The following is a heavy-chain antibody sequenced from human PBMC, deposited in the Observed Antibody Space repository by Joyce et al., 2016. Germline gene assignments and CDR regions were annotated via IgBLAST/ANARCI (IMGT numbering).Heavy chain of an antibody. CDR1: GYTFTDYY. J-gene: IGHJ4*02. D-gene: IGHD3-3*01. CDR2: INPNSGGT. V-gene: IGHV1-2*02. CDR3: ARGGYYGPYYFDF. Sequence: QVQLVQSGAEVKKPGASVQVSCKASGYTFTDYYMHWVRQAPGQGLEWMGCINPNSGGTNYAQKFQGRVTMTRDTSVSTADMELSRLRSDDTAVYYCARGGYYGPYYFDFWGQGTLVTVSS.